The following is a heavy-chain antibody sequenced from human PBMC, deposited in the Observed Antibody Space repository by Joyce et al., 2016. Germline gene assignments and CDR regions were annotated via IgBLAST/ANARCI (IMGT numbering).Heavy chain of an antibody. CDR3: AQGGAWELARYDN. Sequence: QVQLVESGGGVVQPGRSLRLSCAASGFTFSSYGMHWVRQAPGEGLEWVAAISYDGSNKYYRDSVQGRFTISRDNSKNTLYLQMSSLRPEDTAVYYCAQGGAWELARYDNWGQGTLVTVSS. CDR2: ISYDGSNK. J-gene: IGHJ4*02. V-gene: IGHV3-30*18. CDR1: GFTFSSYG. D-gene: IGHD1-1*01.